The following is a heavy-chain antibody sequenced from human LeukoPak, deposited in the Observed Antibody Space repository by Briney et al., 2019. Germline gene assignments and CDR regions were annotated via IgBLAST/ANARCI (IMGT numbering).Heavy chain of an antibody. CDR1: GGSISSGSYY. CDR2: IYTSGST. V-gene: IGHV4-61*02. Sequence: SETLSLTCTVSGGSISSGSYYWSWIRQPAGKGLEWIGRIYTSGSTNYNPSLKSRVTISVDTSKNQFSLKLSSVTAADTAVYYCAREAEMGVATSYYYYYYMDVWGKGTTVTISS. D-gene: IGHD5-12*01. CDR3: AREAEMGVATSYYYYYYMDV. J-gene: IGHJ6*03.